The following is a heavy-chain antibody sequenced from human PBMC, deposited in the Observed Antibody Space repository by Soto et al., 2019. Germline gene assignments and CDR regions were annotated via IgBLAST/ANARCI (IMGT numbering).Heavy chain of an antibody. D-gene: IGHD6-19*01. Sequence: SETLSLTCTVSGGSVNSDNFYWSWIRQPPGKGLEWIGYIYYSGSTYYNPSLKSRVTISVDTSKNQFSLKLSSVTAADTAVYYCATTGTVAGKLGYWGQGTLVTVSS. CDR3: ATTGTVAGKLGY. CDR2: IYYSGST. CDR1: GGSVNSDNFY. J-gene: IGHJ4*02. V-gene: IGHV4-30-4*08.